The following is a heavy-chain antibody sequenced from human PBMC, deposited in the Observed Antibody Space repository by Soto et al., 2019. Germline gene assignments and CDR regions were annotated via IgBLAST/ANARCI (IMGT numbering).Heavy chain of an antibody. Sequence: QVTLKESGPTLVKPTQTLTLTCTVSGLSLRTTGVGVGWVRQPPGKALEWLALLYWDDDKRYSPSLRSRLTMAKDISDKQVVLLLATNNTVVTASSHYVQSRCGVDCIDMYSPHAYNGLDVWGQGTTVTVSS. CDR3: VQSRCGVDCIDMYSPHAYNGLDV. D-gene: IGHD2-21*02. J-gene: IGHJ6*02. CDR1: GLSLRTTGVG. V-gene: IGHV2-5*02. CDR2: LYWDDDK.